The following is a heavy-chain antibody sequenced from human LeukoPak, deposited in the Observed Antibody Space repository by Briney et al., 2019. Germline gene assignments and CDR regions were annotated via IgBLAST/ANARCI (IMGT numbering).Heavy chain of an antibody. CDR2: ISGSGGST. V-gene: IGHV3-23*01. Sequence: PGGSLRLSCAASGFTFSSYAMSWVRQAPGKGLKWVSGISGSGGSTYYADSVKGRFTVSRDNSKNTLYLQMNSPRAEDTAVYYCAGGSSGWYYFDFWGQGTLVTVSS. CDR1: GFTFSSYA. D-gene: IGHD6-19*01. J-gene: IGHJ4*02. CDR3: AGGSSGWYYFDF.